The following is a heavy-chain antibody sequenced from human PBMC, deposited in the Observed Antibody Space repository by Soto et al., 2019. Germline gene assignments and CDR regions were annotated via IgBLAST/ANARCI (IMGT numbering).Heavy chain of an antibody. J-gene: IGHJ4*02. CDR3: ARANSGSYLIDY. Sequence: SETLSLTCTVSGGSISSYYWSWIRQPPGKGLEWIGYIYYSGSTNYNPSLKSRVTISVDTSKNQFSLKLSSVTAADTAVYYCARANSGSYLIDYWGQGTLVTVSS. CDR2: IYYSGST. D-gene: IGHD1-26*01. CDR1: GGSISSYY. V-gene: IGHV4-59*01.